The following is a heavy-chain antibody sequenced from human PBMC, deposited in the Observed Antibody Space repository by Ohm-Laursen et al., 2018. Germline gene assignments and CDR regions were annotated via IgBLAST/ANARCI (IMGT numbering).Heavy chain of an antibody. CDR2: IDRGGNG. D-gene: IGHD4-23*01. J-gene: IGHJ5*02. CDR1: GFTFSDYY. Sequence: GSLRLSCAASGFTFSDYYMTWIRQAPGKGLEWVSEIDRGGNGYYAESVKGRFTISRDNSKNTLYLQMNNLRAEDSAVYYCASYYGGYDPWGQGTLVTVSS. V-gene: IGHV3-53*01. CDR3: ASYYGGYDP.